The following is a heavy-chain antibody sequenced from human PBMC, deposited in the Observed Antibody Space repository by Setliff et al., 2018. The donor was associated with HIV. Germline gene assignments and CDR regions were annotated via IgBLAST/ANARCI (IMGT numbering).Heavy chain of an antibody. CDR2: IDWDDDE. J-gene: IGHJ4*02. CDR3: ARMRSDASGLFDY. D-gene: IGHD5-12*01. V-gene: IGHV2-70*04. Sequence: SGPTLVNPTQTLTLTCTFSGFSLTTSGMRVSWIRQPPGKALEWLARIDWDDDEFYNTSLKTRLTISKDTSKNQVVLTMTNMDPVDTATYYCARMRSDASGLFDYWGQGTLVPSPQ. CDR1: GFSLTTSGMR.